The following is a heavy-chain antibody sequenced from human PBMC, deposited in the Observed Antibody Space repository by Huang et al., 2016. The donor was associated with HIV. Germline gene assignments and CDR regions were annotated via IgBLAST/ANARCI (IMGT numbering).Heavy chain of an antibody. CDR3: ARGGAKYYERPYLY. CDR1: GGSFSGYY. J-gene: IGHJ4*02. Sequence: QVQLQQWGARLVKPSETLSLTCAVYGGSFSGYYWSWIRPAPGKGLEWIGEINHTGGATYNPSLKSRVTISLDTSKSQFYLKVSSVNVADTAEYCCARGGAKYYERPYLYWGQGTLVTVSS. CDR2: INHTGGA. V-gene: IGHV4-34*01. D-gene: IGHD1-26*01.